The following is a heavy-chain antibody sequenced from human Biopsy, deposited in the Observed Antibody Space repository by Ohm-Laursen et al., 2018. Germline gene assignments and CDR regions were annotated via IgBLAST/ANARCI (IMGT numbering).Heavy chain of an antibody. CDR2: FAPENGKT. Sequence: ASVKVSCKVSGYTLTALSMHWVRQAPGRGLEWMGGFAPENGKTIYAQKFQGRITMTEDTSTDTAYMELSSLRSEDTAVYYCAADINVWNVNYWGQGTQVTVSS. V-gene: IGHV1-24*01. CDR3: AADINVWNVNY. D-gene: IGHD1-1*01. J-gene: IGHJ4*02. CDR1: GYTLTALS.